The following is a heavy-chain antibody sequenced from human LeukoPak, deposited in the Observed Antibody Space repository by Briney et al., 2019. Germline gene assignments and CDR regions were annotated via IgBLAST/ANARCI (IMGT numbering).Heavy chain of an antibody. CDR1: GGSITDSF. CDR3: ASEQTPSGGRRLDS. Sequence: SETLSLTCTVSGGSITDSFWTWIRQPAGKGLEWIGRIYSSGITNRSPSLKSRVTMSVDTSKNQFSLNLTSVTAADPAVYFCASEQTPSGGRRLDSWGQGTLVIVSS. J-gene: IGHJ4*02. V-gene: IGHV4-4*07. CDR2: IYSSGIT. D-gene: IGHD6-25*01.